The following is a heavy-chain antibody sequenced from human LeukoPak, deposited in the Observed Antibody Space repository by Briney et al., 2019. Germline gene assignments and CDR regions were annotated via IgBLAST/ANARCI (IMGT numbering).Heavy chain of an antibody. CDR3: ARDLGPPARLPTPQGY. D-gene: IGHD2-15*01. Sequence: GRSLRLSCVASGFTFDDYAMHWVRQPPGKGLEWVSSISWNGGSIGYADSVKGRFTISRDNVKNSLYLQMNSLRAEDTAVYYCARDLGPPARLPTPQGYWGQGTLVTVSS. V-gene: IGHV3-9*01. J-gene: IGHJ4*02. CDR1: GFTFDDYA. CDR2: ISWNGGSI.